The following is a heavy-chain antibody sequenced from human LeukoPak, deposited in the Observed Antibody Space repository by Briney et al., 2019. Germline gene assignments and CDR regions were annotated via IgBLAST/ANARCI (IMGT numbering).Heavy chain of an antibody. D-gene: IGHD4-17*01. J-gene: IGHJ3*02. V-gene: IGHV4-59*01. CDR1: GGSISSYY. Sequence: SETLSLTCTVSGGSISSYYWSWIRQPPGKGLEWIGYIHYGGSTNCNPSLKSRLIISIDSSKNQFSLKLSSVTAADTALYYCARGDGDYGIDIWGQGTMVTVSS. CDR2: IHYGGST. CDR3: ARGDGDYGIDI.